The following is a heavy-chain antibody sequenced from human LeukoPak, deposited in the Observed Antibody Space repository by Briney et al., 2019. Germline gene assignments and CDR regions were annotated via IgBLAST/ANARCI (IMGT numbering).Heavy chain of an antibody. J-gene: IGHJ4*02. Sequence: GGSLRLSCAASGFAFSSYAMSWVRQAPGKGLEWVSAIGIIGGNIYYADPVKGRFTVSRDNSKNTLFLQMNSLRDDDTAIYYCAKRSSGYHFDYWGQGTLVTVSS. CDR3: AKRSSGYHFDY. D-gene: IGHD3-22*01. CDR2: IGIIGGNI. V-gene: IGHV3-23*01. CDR1: GFAFSSYA.